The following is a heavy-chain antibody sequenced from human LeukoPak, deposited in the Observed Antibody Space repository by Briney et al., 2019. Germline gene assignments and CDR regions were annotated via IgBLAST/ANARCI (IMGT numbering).Heavy chain of an antibody. CDR3: AGGYSYGYH. CDR2: IYSSGNT. Sequence: PGGSLRLSCAASGFTVSSNYMSWVRQVPGKGLEWVSIIYSSGNTFYADSVKGRFTISRDNSKNTPYLQMNSLRAEDTAVYYCAGGYSYGYHWGQGTLVTVSS. CDR1: GFTVSSNY. D-gene: IGHD5-18*01. J-gene: IGHJ4*02. V-gene: IGHV3-53*01.